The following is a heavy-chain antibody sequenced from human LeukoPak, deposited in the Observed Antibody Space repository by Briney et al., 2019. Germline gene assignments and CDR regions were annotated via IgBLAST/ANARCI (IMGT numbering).Heavy chain of an antibody. Sequence: SETLSLTCTVSGGSISSYYWSWIRQPPGKGLEWIGYIYYSGSTNYNPSLKSRVTISVDTSKNQFSLKLSSVTAADTAVYYCARELRSGSSPFDYWGQGTLVTVSS. J-gene: IGHJ4*02. CDR1: GGSISSYY. D-gene: IGHD3-10*01. CDR2: IYYSGST. V-gene: IGHV4-59*01. CDR3: ARELRSGSSPFDY.